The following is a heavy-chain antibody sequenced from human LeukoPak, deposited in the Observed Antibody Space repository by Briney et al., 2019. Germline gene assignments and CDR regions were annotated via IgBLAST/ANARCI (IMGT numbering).Heavy chain of an antibody. Sequence: PGGSLRLSCAASGFTFSNFWMTWVRLAPWKGLEWVANIKQGGSEKNYVDSVRGRFTISRDNAKNSLYLQMNSLTAEDTAVYYCARDGYSGSYSYDAFDIWGQGTMVTVSS. CDR3: ARDGYSGSYSYDAFDI. J-gene: IGHJ3*02. V-gene: IGHV3-7*01. CDR2: IKQGGSEK. CDR1: GFTFSNFW. D-gene: IGHD1-26*01.